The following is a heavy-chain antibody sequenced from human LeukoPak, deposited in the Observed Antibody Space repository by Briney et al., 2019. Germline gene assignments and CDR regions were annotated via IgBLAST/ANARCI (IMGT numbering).Heavy chain of an antibody. CDR2: IYYSGGT. CDR1: GGSISSSSYY. J-gene: IGHJ4*02. CDR3: ELRGYDSSGYYQYYFDY. Sequence: PSETLSLTCTVSGGSISSSSYYWGWIRQPPGKGLEWIGSIYYSGGTYYNPSLKSRVTISVDTSKNQFSLKLSSVTAADTAVYYCELRGYDSSGYYQYYFDYWGQGTLVTVSS. D-gene: IGHD3-22*01. V-gene: IGHV4-39*01.